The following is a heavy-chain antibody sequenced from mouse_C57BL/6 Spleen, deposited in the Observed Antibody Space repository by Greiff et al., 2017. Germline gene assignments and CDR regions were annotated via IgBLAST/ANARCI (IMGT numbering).Heavy chain of an antibody. CDR1: GYTFTDYN. CDR3: AREGLTGPFAY. J-gene: IGHJ3*01. V-gene: IGHV1-18*01. CDR2: INPNNGGT. D-gene: IGHD4-1*01. Sequence: VQLQQSGPELVKPGASVKIPCKASGYTFTDYNMDWVKQSHGKSLEWIGDINPNNGGTIYNQKFKGKATLTVDKSSSTAYMELRSLTSEDTAVYYCAREGLTGPFAYWGQGTLVTVSA.